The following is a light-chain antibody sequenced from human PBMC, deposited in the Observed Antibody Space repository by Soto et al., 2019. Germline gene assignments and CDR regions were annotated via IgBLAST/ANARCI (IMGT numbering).Light chain of an antibody. CDR2: DAS. V-gene: IGKV3-11*01. CDR1: QSVSSY. CDR3: QQRSNWPLLFT. J-gene: IGKJ3*01. Sequence: EIVLTQSPATLSLSPGERATLSCRASQSVSSYLAWYQQKPGQAPRLLIYDASNRATGIPARFSGSGSGTDFTLTISSLEPEDFAVYYCQQRSNWPLLFTFDPGTKVDIK.